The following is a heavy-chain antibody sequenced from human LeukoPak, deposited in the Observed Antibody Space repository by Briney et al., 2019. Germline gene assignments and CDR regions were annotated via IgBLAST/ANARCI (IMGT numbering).Heavy chain of an antibody. CDR2: ISITSSTI. CDR3: ERAGASWSPRDFFDY. D-gene: IGHD1-1*01. Sequence: GGSLRLSCAASGVTFRSYSMNAVREAPGKGLEWVSYISITSSTISYADSVKGRFTISRDNAKNSLYLQMNSLRAEDTDVYSCERAGASWSPRDFFDYWGQGTLVTVSS. J-gene: IGHJ4*02. V-gene: IGHV3-48*01. CDR1: GVTFRSYS.